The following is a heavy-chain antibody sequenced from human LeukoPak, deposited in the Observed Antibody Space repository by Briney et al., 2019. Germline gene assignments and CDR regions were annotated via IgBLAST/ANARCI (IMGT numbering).Heavy chain of an antibody. CDR1: GFTFSNFW. V-gene: IGHV3-7*04. D-gene: IGHD5-12*01. Sequence: GGSLRLSCAASGFTFSNFWMTWVHQAPGKGLEWVANMRQDGSEKFYVDSVKGRFTISRDNAKSSLYLQMNSLRVEDTAVYYCARDAGNSGYDLLDFWGQGTLVTVSS. J-gene: IGHJ4*02. CDR3: ARDAGNSGYDLLDF. CDR2: MRQDGSEK.